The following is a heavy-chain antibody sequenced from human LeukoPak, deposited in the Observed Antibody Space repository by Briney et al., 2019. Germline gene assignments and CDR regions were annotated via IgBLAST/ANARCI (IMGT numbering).Heavy chain of an antibody. V-gene: IGHV3-23*01. CDR1: GFTFSSYA. Sequence: GGSLRLSCAASGFTFSSYAMSWVRQAPGKGLEWVSAISGSGGSTYYADSVKGRFTISRDNSKNTLYLQMNSLRAEDTAVYYCAKDTRYCSSTSCYSSLDYWGQGTLVTVSS. CDR3: AKDTRYCSSTSCYSSLDY. CDR2: ISGSGGST. D-gene: IGHD2-2*01. J-gene: IGHJ4*02.